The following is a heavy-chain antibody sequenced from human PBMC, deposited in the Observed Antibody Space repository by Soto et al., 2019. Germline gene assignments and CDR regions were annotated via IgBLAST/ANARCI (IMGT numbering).Heavy chain of an antibody. CDR1: GDHFTSYG. D-gene: IGHD2-15*01. CDR2: ISASNGNT. Sequence: ASVKVSCKPSGDHFTSYGISWERQAPGQGLEWMGGISASNGNTNYAQKLPGRVTMTTDTNTSTAYMVTRSLSSADTAAYYGARQSGYTRAGYDWWLLCSYGMQVWGQ. V-gene: IGHV1-18*01. CDR3: ARQSGYTRAGYDWWLLCSYGMQV. J-gene: IGHJ6*02.